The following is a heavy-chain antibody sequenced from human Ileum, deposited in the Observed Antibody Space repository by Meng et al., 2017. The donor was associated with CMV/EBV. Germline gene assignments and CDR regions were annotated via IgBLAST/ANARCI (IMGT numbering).Heavy chain of an antibody. Sequence: QLHIHHLCAGLWSPSETLSLAWAFYSGACRYFCWGWIRQPPGKGLEWIGESSHSGNTKYNPSLKSRVTISVDASKNQFSLNMRSVTAADTAVYYCARGRDFWWEMDYTGQGTLVTVSS. D-gene: IGHD1-26*01. V-gene: IGHV4-34*01. CDR2: SSHSGNT. CDR3: ARGRDFWWEMDY. CDR1: SGACRYFC. J-gene: IGHJ4*02.